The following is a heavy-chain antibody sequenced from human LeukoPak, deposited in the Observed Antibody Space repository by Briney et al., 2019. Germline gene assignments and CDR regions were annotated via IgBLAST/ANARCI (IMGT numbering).Heavy chain of an antibody. CDR2: MNPNSGNT. D-gene: IGHD3-3*01. Sequence: ASVKVSCKASGYAFTSYDINWVRQASGQGLEWMGWMNPNSGNTGYAQKFQGRVTMTRNTSISTAYMELSSLRSEDTAVYYCARGLKRITNFGVVTSKGRYYGMDVWGQGTTVTVSS. V-gene: IGHV1-8*01. CDR1: GYAFTSYD. J-gene: IGHJ6*02. CDR3: ARGLKRITNFGVVTSKGRYYGMDV.